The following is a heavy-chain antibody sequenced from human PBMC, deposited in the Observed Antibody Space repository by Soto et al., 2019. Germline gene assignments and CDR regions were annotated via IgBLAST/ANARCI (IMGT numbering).Heavy chain of an antibody. CDR1: GYTFTGYY. CDR2: ISTYSGDT. D-gene: IGHD5-12*01. Sequence: RASVKVSCKASGYTFTGYYMHWVRQAPGQGLEWMGWISTYSGDTKYAQKFQGRVTMTTDTSTTTAYLELRSLRSDDTAVYYCARHHGPTTSENWFDPWGQGTLVTVSS. V-gene: IGHV1-18*04. CDR3: ARHHGPTTSENWFDP. J-gene: IGHJ5*02.